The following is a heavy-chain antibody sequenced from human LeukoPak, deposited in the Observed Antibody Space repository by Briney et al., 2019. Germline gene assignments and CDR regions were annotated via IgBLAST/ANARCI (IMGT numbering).Heavy chain of an antibody. CDR1: GYTFTSYG. CDR3: ARNSGSGLNWFDP. D-gene: IGHD3-10*01. J-gene: IGHJ5*02. Sequence: ASVKASCKASGYTFTSYGISWVRQAPGQGLEWMGWISAYNGNTNYAQKLQGRVTMTTDTSTSTVYMELSSLRSEDTAVYYCARNSGSGLNWFDPWGQGTLVTVSS. V-gene: IGHV1-18*01. CDR2: ISAYNGNT.